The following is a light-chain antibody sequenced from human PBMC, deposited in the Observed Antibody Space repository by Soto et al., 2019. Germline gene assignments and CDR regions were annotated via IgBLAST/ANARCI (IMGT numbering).Light chain of an antibody. V-gene: IGLV2-14*01. CDR2: DVS. CDR3: NSYTSSSTYV. Sequence: QSVLNRPASLSGSPGQSITISCTGTTRDVGRYNYVSWYQQHPGKAPKLIIYDVSNRPSGVSNRFSGSKSGNTASLTISGLQAEDEADYYCNSYTSSSTYVFGTGTKFTVL. CDR1: TRDVGRYNY. J-gene: IGLJ1*01.